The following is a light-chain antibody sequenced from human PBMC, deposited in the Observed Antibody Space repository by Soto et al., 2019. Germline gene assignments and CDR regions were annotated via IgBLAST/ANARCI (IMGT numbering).Light chain of an antibody. CDR2: KAS. CDR1: QTISSV. Sequence: ESQRAHPGCSLVLSEGDRGSIRWVARQTISSVFAWYQQKPGKAPKLLIYKASTLKSVVPSRFSGSGSRTEFTLTISFLQPDDFAPYCSQLSACLPNRFAQGTKLDI. V-gene: IGKV1-5*03. J-gene: IGKJ1*01. CDR3: QLSACLPNR.